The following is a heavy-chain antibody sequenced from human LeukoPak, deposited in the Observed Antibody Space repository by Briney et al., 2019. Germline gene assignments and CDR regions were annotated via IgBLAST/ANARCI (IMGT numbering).Heavy chain of an antibody. CDR2: IRSSSSTI. D-gene: IGHD6-13*01. Sequence: GGSLRLSCAASGFTFSSYSMNWVRQAPGKGLEWVSYIRSSSSTIYYADSVKGRFTISRDNAKNSLYLQMNSLRAEDTAVYYCARGGPAAGRFDYWGQGTLVTVSS. CDR1: GFTFSSYS. V-gene: IGHV3-48*01. J-gene: IGHJ4*02. CDR3: ARGGPAAGRFDY.